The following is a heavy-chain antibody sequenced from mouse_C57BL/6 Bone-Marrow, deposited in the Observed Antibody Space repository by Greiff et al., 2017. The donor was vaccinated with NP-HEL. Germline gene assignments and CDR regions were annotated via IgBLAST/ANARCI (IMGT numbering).Heavy chain of an antibody. CDR2: ISSGGSYT. Sequence: EVQVVESGGDLVKPGGSLKLSCAASGFTFSSYGMSWVRQTPDKRLEWVATISSGGSYTYYPDSVKGRFTISRDNAKNTLYLQMSSLKSEDTAMYYCARLWYYYAMDYWGQGTSVTVSS. CDR1: GFTFSSYG. CDR3: ARLWYYYAMDY. V-gene: IGHV5-6*01. J-gene: IGHJ4*01.